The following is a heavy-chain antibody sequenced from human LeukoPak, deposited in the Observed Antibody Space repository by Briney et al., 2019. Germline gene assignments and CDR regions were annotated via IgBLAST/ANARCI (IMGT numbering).Heavy chain of an antibody. D-gene: IGHD4-17*01. Sequence: GGSLRLSCAASGFTFSSYGMSWVRQAPGKGLEWVSAISGSGGSTYYADSVKGRFTISRDNSKNTLYLQMNSLRAEDTAVYYCAKTTEYCVAFECWGQGALVTVSS. CDR2: ISGSGGST. V-gene: IGHV3-23*01. CDR1: GFTFSSYG. J-gene: IGHJ4*02. CDR3: AKTTEYCVAFEC.